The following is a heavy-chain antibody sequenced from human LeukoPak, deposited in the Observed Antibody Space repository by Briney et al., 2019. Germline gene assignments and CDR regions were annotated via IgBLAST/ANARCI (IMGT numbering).Heavy chain of an antibody. CDR2: IYYSGST. V-gene: IGHV4-39*07. CDR1: GGSISSSSYY. Sequence: SETLSLTCTVSGGSISSSSYYWGWIRQPPGKGLEWIGSIYYSGSTYYNPSLKSRVTISVDTSKNQFSLKLSSVTAADTAVCYCASNYYDSSGLDYWGQGTLVTVSS. J-gene: IGHJ4*02. CDR3: ASNYYDSSGLDY. D-gene: IGHD3-22*01.